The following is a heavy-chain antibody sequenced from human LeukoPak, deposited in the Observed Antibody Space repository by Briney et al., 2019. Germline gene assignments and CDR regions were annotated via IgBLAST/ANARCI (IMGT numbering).Heavy chain of an antibody. CDR3: ASPMGFPGPGVAAAPDY. Sequence: GGSLRLSCAASGFTFSSYSMNWVRQAPGKGLEWVSSISSSSSYIYYADSVKGRFTISRDNSKNTLYLQMNSLRAEDTAVYYCASPMGFPGPGVAAAPDYWGQGTLVTVSS. V-gene: IGHV3-21*01. CDR1: GFTFSSYS. CDR2: ISSSSSYI. J-gene: IGHJ4*02. D-gene: IGHD6-13*01.